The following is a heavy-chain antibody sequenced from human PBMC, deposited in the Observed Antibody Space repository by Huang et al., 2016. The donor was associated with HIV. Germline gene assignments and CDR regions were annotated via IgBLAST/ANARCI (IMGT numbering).Heavy chain of an antibody. Sequence: VQLQESGPGLVKPSQTLSLSCNVSGASIASGSYFWNWSRQPAGGGLEWIGHIDTTGSTDYNPSLKSRVAVSSDTSKNQFSLSLRSVTAADTAVYFCARGRVTSSGVVQSYDYWGQGSLVTVSS. CDR3: ARGRVTSSGVVQSYDY. CDR2: IDTTGST. V-gene: IGHV4-61*09. D-gene: IGHD3-3*01. J-gene: IGHJ4*02. CDR1: GASIASGSYF.